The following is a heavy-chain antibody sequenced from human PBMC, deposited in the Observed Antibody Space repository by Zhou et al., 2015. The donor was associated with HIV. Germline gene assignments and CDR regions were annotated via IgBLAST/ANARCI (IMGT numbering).Heavy chain of an antibody. V-gene: IGHV1-18*01. Sequence: QVQLVESGSEVKKPGASVRVSCKASGYTFSSYHINWVRQAPGQGLEWMGWISAYNGNTIYALKVEGRVNLTTDTSTTTAYMDLRSLRSDDTALYYCIFEPRGVRVQTWGQGIQVIVSS. CDR1: GYTFSSYH. CDR3: IFEPRGVRVQT. D-gene: IGHD3-10*01. CDR2: ISAYNGNT. J-gene: IGHJ5*02.